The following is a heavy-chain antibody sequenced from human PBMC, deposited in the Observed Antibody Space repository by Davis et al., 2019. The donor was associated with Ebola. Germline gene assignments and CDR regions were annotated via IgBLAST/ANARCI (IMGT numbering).Heavy chain of an antibody. CDR1: GYSFINYW. Sequence: GESLKISCKGSGYSFINYWMGWVRQMPGKGLQWMGIIYPGNSDTRYSPSFQGQVTISADKSITTAYLLWSSLKASDTAMYYCARLDSSGWSYYFDYWGQGTLVTVSS. CDR3: ARLDSSGWSYYFDY. J-gene: IGHJ4*02. D-gene: IGHD6-19*01. CDR2: IYPGNSDT. V-gene: IGHV5-51*01.